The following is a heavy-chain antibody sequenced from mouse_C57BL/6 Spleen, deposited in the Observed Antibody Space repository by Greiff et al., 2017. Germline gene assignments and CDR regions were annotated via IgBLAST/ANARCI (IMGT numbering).Heavy chain of an antibody. V-gene: IGHV1-82*01. Sequence: QVQLQQSGPELVKPGASVKISCKASGYAFSSSWMNWVKQRPGQGLEWIGRIYPGDGDTNYNGKFKGKATLTADKSSSTAYMQLSSLTSEDSAVYFCASHPMAYWGQGTLVTVSA. CDR1: GYAFSSSW. CDR3: ASHPMAY. J-gene: IGHJ3*01. D-gene: IGHD6-5*01. CDR2: IYPGDGDT.